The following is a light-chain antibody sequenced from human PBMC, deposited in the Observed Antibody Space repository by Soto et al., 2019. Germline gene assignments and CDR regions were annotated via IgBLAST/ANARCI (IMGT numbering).Light chain of an antibody. CDR1: NSDVGRYNF. Sequence: QSALTQPRSVSGSPGQSVTISCTGTNSDVGRYNFVSWYQQLPGQAPKLLISAVSQRPSGVPDRFSGSKSGNTASLTISGLQADDEADYFCYSYTASDIWVFGGGTKLTVL. J-gene: IGLJ3*02. CDR3: YSYTASDIWV. V-gene: IGLV2-11*01. CDR2: AVS.